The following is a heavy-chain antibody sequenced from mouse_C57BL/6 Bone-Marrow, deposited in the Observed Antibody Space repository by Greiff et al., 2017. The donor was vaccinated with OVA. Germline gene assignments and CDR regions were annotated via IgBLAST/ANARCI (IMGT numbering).Heavy chain of an antibody. V-gene: IGHV1-53*01. CDR2: INPSNGGT. CDR3: ARFFYYYGKLRAYAMDY. CDR1: GYTFTSYW. D-gene: IGHD1-1*01. J-gene: IGHJ4*01. Sequence: VQLQQPGTDLVKPGASVKLSCKASGYTFTSYWMHWVKQRPGQGLEWIGNINPSNGGTNYNEKFKSKATLTVDKSSSTAYMQLSSLTSEDSAVYYCARFFYYYGKLRAYAMDYWGQGTSVTVSS.